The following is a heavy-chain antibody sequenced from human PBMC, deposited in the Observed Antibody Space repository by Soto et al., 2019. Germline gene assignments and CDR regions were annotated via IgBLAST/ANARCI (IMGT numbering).Heavy chain of an antibody. J-gene: IGHJ4*02. V-gene: IGHV1-18*01. CDR3: VVAAQPYYFDY. Sequence: QVQLVQSGAEVKKPGASVKVSCKASGYTFTSYGISWVRQAPGQGLEWMGWISAYNGNTNYAQKLQARVTXTXNTSTSTAYMELRSLRSDDTAVYYCVVAAQPYYFDYWGQGTLVTVSS. D-gene: IGHD2-15*01. CDR2: ISAYNGNT. CDR1: GYTFTSYG.